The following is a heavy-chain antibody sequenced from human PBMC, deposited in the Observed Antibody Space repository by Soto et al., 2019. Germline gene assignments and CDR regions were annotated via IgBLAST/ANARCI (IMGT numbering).Heavy chain of an antibody. CDR1: GYTFTGYY. CDR3: ARRGVVRGSNPYYYYYYMDV. Sequence: ASVKVSCKASGYTFTGYYMHWVRQAPGQGLEWMGWINPNIGGTNYAQNFQGWVTVTSDTSISTAYMELSRLRSDDTAVYYCARRGVVRGSNPYYYYYYMDVWGKGTTVTVSS. CDR2: INPNIGGT. V-gene: IGHV1-2*04. D-gene: IGHD3-10*01. J-gene: IGHJ6*03.